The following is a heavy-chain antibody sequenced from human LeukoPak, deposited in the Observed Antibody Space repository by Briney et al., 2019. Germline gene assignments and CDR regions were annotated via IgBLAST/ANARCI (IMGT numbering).Heavy chain of an antibody. V-gene: IGHV6-1*01. CDR3: ARGRYFDWLPMGGYFQH. CDR2: TYYRSKWYN. CDR1: GNSVSSNSAA. Sequence: SQTLSLTCAISGNSVSSNSAAWNWIRQSPSRGLEWLGRTYYRSKWYNDYAVSVKSRITINPDTSKNQFSLQLNSVTPEDTAVYYCARGRYFDWLPMGGYFQHWGQGTLVTVSS. D-gene: IGHD3-9*01. J-gene: IGHJ1*01.